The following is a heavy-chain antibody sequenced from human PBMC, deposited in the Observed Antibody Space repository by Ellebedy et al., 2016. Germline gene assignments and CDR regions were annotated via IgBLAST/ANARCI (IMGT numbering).Heavy chain of an antibody. CDR2: ISGSGGST. CDR1: GFTFSSYS. CDR3: AKVYGDSYWYFDL. Sequence: GESLKISXAASGFTFSSYSMNWVRQAPGKGLEWVSAISGSGGSTYYADSVKGRFTISRDNSKNTLYLQMNSLRAEDTAVYYCAKVYGDSYWYFDLWGRGTLVTVSS. J-gene: IGHJ2*01. D-gene: IGHD4-17*01. V-gene: IGHV3-23*01.